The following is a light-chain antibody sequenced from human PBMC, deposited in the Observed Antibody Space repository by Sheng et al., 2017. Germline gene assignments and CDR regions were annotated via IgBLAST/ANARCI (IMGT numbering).Light chain of an antibody. CDR2: KAS. Sequence: MTQSPSTLSASVGDRVTITCRASQSISSWLAWYQQKPGKAPKLLIYKASTLEGGVPSRFSGSGSGTEFTLTISSLQPDDFATYYCQQYDSYSLTFGGGTKVEIK. CDR3: QQYDSYSLT. V-gene: IGKV1-5*03. J-gene: IGKJ4*01. CDR1: QSISSW.